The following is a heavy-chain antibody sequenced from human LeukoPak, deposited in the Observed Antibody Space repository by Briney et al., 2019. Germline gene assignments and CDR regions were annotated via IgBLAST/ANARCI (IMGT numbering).Heavy chain of an antibody. D-gene: IGHD2-2*01. CDR3: ARLFRAMGRYCSSTSCRSFDP. CDR2: INHSGST. V-gene: IGHV4-39*07. J-gene: IGHJ5*02. CDR1: GGSISSSNYY. Sequence: SETLSLTCTVAGGSISSSNYYWGWIRQPPGKGLEWIGEINHSGSTNYNPSLKSRVTISVDTSKNQFSLKLSSVTAADTAVYYCARLFRAMGRYCSSTSCRSFDPWGQGTLVTVSS.